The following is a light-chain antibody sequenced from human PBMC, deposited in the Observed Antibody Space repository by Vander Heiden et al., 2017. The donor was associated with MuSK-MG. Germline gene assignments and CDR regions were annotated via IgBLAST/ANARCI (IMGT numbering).Light chain of an antibody. Sequence: DIQMTQSPSSLSASVGDRVTITCRASQDIINYLAWFQQKPGEAPRSLIYSASTLQTGVPSRFSGSGSGTDFTLTISGLHPEDFATYYCQQENNYPRTFGQGTKVEIK. CDR3: QQENNYPRT. J-gene: IGKJ1*01. V-gene: IGKV1-16*01. CDR2: SAS. CDR1: QDIINY.